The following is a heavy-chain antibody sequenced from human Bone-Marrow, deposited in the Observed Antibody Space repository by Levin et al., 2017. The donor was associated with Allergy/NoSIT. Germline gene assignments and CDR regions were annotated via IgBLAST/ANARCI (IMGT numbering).Heavy chain of an antibody. Sequence: PGGSLRLSCAASGFTVSSNYMSWVRQAPGKGLEWVSVIYSGGSTYYADSVKGRFTISRDNSKNTLYLQMNSLRAEDTAVYYCARKGAGYSGYDYWEYYFDYWGQGTLVTVSS. J-gene: IGHJ4*02. CDR3: ARKGAGYSGYDYWEYYFDY. D-gene: IGHD5-12*01. CDR1: GFTVSSNY. CDR2: IYSGGST. V-gene: IGHV3-53*01.